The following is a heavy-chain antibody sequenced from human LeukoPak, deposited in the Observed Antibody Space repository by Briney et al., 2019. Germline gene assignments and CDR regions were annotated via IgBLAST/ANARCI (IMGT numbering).Heavy chain of an antibody. Sequence: GGSLRLSCAASGFTFSSYGMHWVRQAPGKGLEWVAVIWYDGSNKYYADSVKGRFTISRDNSKNTLYLQMNSLRAEDTAVYYCARGFRGTTVTSMDVWGQGTTVTVSS. CDR3: ARGFRGTTVTSMDV. D-gene: IGHD4-17*01. J-gene: IGHJ6*02. V-gene: IGHV3-30*19. CDR2: IWYDGSNK. CDR1: GFTFSSYG.